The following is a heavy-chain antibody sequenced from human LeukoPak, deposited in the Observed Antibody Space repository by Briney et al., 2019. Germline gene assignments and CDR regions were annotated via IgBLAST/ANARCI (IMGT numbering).Heavy chain of an antibody. J-gene: IGHJ3*02. Sequence: GGSLWLSCAPSGFTFSSNSMKWVRRTLGKGLEWVSSISISSSHIYYADSVKGRFTISRDNAKNSLYLQMNSLRAEDTAVYYCAGGGWIDAFDIWGRGTMVTVSS. CDR3: AGGGWIDAFDI. D-gene: IGHD3-16*01. CDR1: GFTFSSNS. CDR2: ISISSSHI. V-gene: IGHV3-21*01.